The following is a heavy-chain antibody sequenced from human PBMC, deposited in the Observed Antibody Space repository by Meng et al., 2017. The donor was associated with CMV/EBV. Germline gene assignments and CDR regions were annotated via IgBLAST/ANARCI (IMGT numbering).Heavy chain of an antibody. CDR3: AREAPIGITIFGVVINPLDY. Sequence: LRLSCAISGDSVSSNSAAWNWIRQSPSRGLEWLGRTYYRSKWYNDYAVSVKSRITINPDTSKNQFSLQLNSVTPEDTAVYYCAREAPIGITIFGVVINPLDYWGQRTLVTVSS. V-gene: IGHV6-1*01. J-gene: IGHJ4*02. D-gene: IGHD3-3*01. CDR2: TYYRSKWYN. CDR1: GDSVSSNSAA.